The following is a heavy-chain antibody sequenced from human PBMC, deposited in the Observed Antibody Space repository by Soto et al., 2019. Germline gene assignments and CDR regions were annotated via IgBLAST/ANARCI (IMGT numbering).Heavy chain of an antibody. CDR2: IYWDDDE. V-gene: IGHV2-5*02. CDR3: AHRPRGFSYYFDY. CDR1: GFSLTTRGVG. D-gene: IGHD3-10*01. Sequence: QITLKESGPTLVKPTQTLTLTCTFSGFSLTTRGVGVGWIRQPPGKALEWLALIYWDDDEGYSPFLKSRLTIPKDTSKNQVVLTMTNRDPVDTATYYCAHRPRGFSYYFDYWGQGTLVTVSS. J-gene: IGHJ4*02.